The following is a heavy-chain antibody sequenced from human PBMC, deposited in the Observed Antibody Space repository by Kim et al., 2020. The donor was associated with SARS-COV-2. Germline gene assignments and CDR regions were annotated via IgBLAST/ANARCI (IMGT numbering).Heavy chain of an antibody. CDR1: GYSFTSYW. D-gene: IGHD3-3*01. J-gene: IGHJ4*02. CDR3: ARTYYDFWSGSSKGGYFDY. CDR2: IYPGDSDT. V-gene: IGHV5-51*01. Sequence: GESLKISCKGSGYSFTSYWIGWVRQMPGKGLEWMGIIYPGDSDTRYSPSFQGQVTISADKSISTAYLQWSSLKASDTAMYYCARTYYDFWSGSSKGGYFDYWGQGPLVTVSS.